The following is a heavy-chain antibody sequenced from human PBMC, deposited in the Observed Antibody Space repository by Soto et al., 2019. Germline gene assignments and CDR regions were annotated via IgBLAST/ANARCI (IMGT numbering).Heavy chain of an antibody. CDR3: ATTRGLAVGGSFDY. J-gene: IGHJ4*02. V-gene: IGHV4-34*01. CDR1: GGSVNGYY. D-gene: IGHD3-10*01. CDR2: FYDGNT. Sequence: SETLSLTCAVYGGSVNGYYWAWIRQPPGKGLEWVGTFYDGNTYHNPSLRSRITIAVDTSKNQFSLKLNSVAAADTAFYYCATTRGLAVGGSFDYWGQGMLVTVSS.